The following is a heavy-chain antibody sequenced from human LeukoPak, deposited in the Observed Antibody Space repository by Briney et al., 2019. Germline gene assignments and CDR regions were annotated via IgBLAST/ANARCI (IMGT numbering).Heavy chain of an antibody. CDR2: IYYSGST. D-gene: IGHD4-11*01. V-gene: IGHV4-61*01. J-gene: IGHJ4*02. CDR3: ARGYSNYFDY. Sequence: PSETLSLTCTVSGGSVSSGSYYWSWIQQPPGKGLEWIGYIYYSGSTNYNPSLKSRVTISVDTSKNQFSLKLSSVTAADTAVYYCARGYSNYFDYWGQGTLVTVSS. CDR1: GGSVSSGSYY.